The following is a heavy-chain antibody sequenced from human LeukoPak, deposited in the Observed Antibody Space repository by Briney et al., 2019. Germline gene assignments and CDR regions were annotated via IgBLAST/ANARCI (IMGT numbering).Heavy chain of an antibody. Sequence: SETLSLTCAVSGGSISSGGYSWSWIRQPPGKGLEWIGYIYHSGSTNYNPSLKSRVTISVDTSKNQFSLKLSSVTAADTAVYYCARGNGDTAGPYYYYYGMDVWGQGTTVTVSS. CDR2: IYHSGST. D-gene: IGHD4-17*01. CDR1: GGSISSGGYS. CDR3: ARGNGDTAGPYYYYYGMDV. J-gene: IGHJ6*02. V-gene: IGHV4-30-2*01.